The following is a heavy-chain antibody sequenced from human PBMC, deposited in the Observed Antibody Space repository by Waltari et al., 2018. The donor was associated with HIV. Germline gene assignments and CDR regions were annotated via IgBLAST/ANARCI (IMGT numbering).Heavy chain of an antibody. CDR2: ISHRGVNT. CDR3: AKDREGEVVLYSVDY. Sequence: EVQLLESGGALVQPGGSLRLSCAASGFTFSKSAMSWVRQGPGKGLGWVSSISHRGVNTYYADSGKGRVTISRDNAMNTMFRQINSLRAEDTAVYYCAKDREGEVVLYSVDYWGQGTLVTVSS. CDR1: GFTFSKSA. V-gene: IGHV3-23*01. D-gene: IGHD2-15*01. J-gene: IGHJ4*02.